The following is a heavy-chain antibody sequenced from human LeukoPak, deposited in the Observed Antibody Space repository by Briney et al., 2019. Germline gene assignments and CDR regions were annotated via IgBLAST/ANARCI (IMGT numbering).Heavy chain of an antibody. V-gene: IGHV4-31*03. Sequence: SETPSLTCTVSGGSISSGGYYWSWIRQHPGTGLEWIGYIYYSGSTYYNPSLKSRVTISVDTSKNQFSLKLSSVTAADTAVYYCAGRGSSPRYYFDYWGQGTLVTVSS. J-gene: IGHJ4*02. D-gene: IGHD1-26*01. CDR1: GGSISSGGYY. CDR2: IYYSGST. CDR3: AGRGSSPRYYFDY.